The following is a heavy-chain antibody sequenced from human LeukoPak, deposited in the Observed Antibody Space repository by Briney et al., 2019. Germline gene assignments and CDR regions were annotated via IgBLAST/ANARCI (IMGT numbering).Heavy chain of an antibody. CDR2: IYTGGST. Sequence: PSETLSLTCAVSGASISSYYWNWIRQPAGKGLEWIGRIYTGGSTNYNPSLKSRVTMSVNTSKNQFSLKLSSVTAAGTAVYYCARAFGGNSGRYYYYYMDVWGKGTTVTVSS. CDR1: GASISSYY. CDR3: ARAFGGNSGRYYYYYMDV. D-gene: IGHD4-23*01. V-gene: IGHV4-4*07. J-gene: IGHJ6*03.